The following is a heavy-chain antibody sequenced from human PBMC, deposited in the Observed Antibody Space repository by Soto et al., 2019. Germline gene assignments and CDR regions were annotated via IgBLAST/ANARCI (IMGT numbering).Heavy chain of an antibody. D-gene: IGHD2-21*02. J-gene: IGHJ4*02. CDR1: GFSFRNFA. CDR3: AKDDFTDRGDDYFDY. CDR2: IGASGDIT. Sequence: GGALRLSCAASGFSFRNFAMSWVRQAPGKGLEWVAGIGASGDITWYADSVKGRLSISRDNSKNTLYLQLNSLRFEDTAVYYCAKDDFTDRGDDYFDYWGPGTLVTVSS. V-gene: IGHV3-23*01.